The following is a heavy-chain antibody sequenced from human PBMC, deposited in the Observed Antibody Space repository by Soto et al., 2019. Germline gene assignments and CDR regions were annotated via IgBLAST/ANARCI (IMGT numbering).Heavy chain of an antibody. CDR3: ARARDTWHPCGMDV. V-gene: IGHV4-30-4*01. Sequence: QVQLQESGPGLVKPSQTLSLTCTVSGGSISSGDYYWSWIRQPPGKGLEWIGYIYYSGSTYYNPSRRSRVTISVDTTKNQFSLKLSSVTAADTAVYYGARARDTWHPCGMDVWGQGTTVTVSS. CDR1: GGSISSGDYY. D-gene: IGHD5-18*01. CDR2: IYYSGST. J-gene: IGHJ6*02.